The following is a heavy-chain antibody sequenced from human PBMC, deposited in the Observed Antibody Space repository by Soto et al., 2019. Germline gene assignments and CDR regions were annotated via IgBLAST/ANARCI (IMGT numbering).Heavy chain of an antibody. CDR3: ARAVAIGYCSGGSCYSKTALDY. D-gene: IGHD2-15*01. CDR2: IWYDGSNK. J-gene: IGHJ4*02. Sequence: QVQLVESGGGVVQPGRSLRLSCAASGFTFSSYGMHWVRQAPGKGLEWVAVIWYDGSNKYYADSVKGRFTISRDNSKNTLYLQMNSLRAEDTAVYYCARAVAIGYCSGGSCYSKTALDYWGQGTLVTVSS. CDR1: GFTFSSYG. V-gene: IGHV3-33*01.